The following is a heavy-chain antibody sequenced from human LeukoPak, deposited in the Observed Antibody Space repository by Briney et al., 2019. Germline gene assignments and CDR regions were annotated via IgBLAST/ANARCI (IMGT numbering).Heavy chain of an antibody. J-gene: IGHJ6*03. CDR3: ARDASSGSYVVYYYYYMDV. CDR1: GFTFSSYS. Sequence: GGSLRLSCAASGFTFSSYSMNWVRQAPGKGLEWVSSISSSSSYIYYADSVKGRFTISRDNAKNSLYLQMNSLRAEDTAVYYCARDASSGSYVVYYYYYMDVWGKGTTVTVSS. V-gene: IGHV3-21*01. CDR2: ISSSSSYI. D-gene: IGHD1-26*01.